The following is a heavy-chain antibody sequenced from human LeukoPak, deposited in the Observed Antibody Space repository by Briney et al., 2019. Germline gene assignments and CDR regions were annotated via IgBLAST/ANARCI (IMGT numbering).Heavy chain of an antibody. Sequence: SETLSLTCAVYGGSFSVYYWSWIRQPPGKGLEWIGEINHSGSTNYNPSLKSRVTISVDTSKNQFSLKLSSVTAADTAVYYCASIAAAGPYYFDYWGQGTLVTVSS. V-gene: IGHV4-34*01. CDR3: ASIAAAGPYYFDY. D-gene: IGHD6-13*01. CDR2: INHSGST. J-gene: IGHJ4*02. CDR1: GGSFSVYY.